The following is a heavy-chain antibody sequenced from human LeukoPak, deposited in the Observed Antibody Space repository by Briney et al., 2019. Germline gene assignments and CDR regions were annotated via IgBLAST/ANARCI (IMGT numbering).Heavy chain of an antibody. CDR2: ISSGSSTI. J-gene: IGHJ3*02. Sequence: GGSLRLSCAASGIIFSGSSMNWVRQAPGKGPEWVSYISSGSSTIHYAYSVKGRFTISRDNAKNSLYLQMNSLRAEDTAVYYCARIDAFDIWGQGTMVTVSS. V-gene: IGHV3-48*04. CDR3: ARIDAFDI. CDR1: GIIFSGSS.